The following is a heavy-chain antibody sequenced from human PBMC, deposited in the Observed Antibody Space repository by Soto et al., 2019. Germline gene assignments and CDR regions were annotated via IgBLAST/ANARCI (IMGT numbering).Heavy chain of an antibody. J-gene: IGHJ3*02. D-gene: IGHD1-26*01. CDR1: GFTFTSSG. Sequence: SVKVSCKASGFTFTSSGVQWVLQSRLQRLDWIGWILFWSGNTNYSHKFHERFTMTRVMSTSTAYMELSSLRSEDTAMYYCAADSGIVGATGAFDIWGQGTMVTVSS. CDR2: ILFWSGNT. V-gene: IGHV1-58*01. CDR3: AADSGIVGATGAFDI.